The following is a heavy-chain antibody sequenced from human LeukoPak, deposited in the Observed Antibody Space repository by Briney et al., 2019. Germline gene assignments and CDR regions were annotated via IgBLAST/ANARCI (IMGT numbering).Heavy chain of an antibody. CDR1: GFTFSSYA. CDR3: AKGAVPAAISGVDWFDP. D-gene: IGHD2-2*02. CDR2: ISGSGGST. V-gene: IGHV3-23*01. J-gene: IGHJ5*02. Sequence: QPGGSLRLSCAASGFTFSSYAMSWVRQAPGKGLEWVSAISGSGGSTYYAGSVKGRFTISRDNSKNTLYLQMNSLRAEDTAVYYCAKGAVPAAISGVDWFDPWGQGTLVTVSS.